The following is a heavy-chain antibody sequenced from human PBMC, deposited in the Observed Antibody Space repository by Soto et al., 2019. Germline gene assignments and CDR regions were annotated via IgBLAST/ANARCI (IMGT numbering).Heavy chain of an antibody. J-gene: IGHJ2*01. D-gene: IGHD4-17*01. V-gene: IGHV1-69*13. CDR1: GGTFSSYA. Sequence: SVTVSCKASGGTFSSYAISWVRQAPGQGLEWMGGIIPIFGTANYAQKFQGRVTITADESTSTAYMELSSLRSEDTAVYYCARDASDYYYWYFDLWGRGTLVTVSS. CDR2: IIPIFGTA. CDR3: ARDASDYYYWYFDL.